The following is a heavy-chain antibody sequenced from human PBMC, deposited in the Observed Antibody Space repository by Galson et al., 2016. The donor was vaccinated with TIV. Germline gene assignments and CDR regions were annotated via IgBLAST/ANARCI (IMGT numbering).Heavy chain of an antibody. CDR1: GFTFSSSA. Sequence: SLRLSCAASGFTFSSSAMSWVRQTPGAGLEWVSHISGTSLSTYYTNSVKGRFTISRDNSKNTLYLQMNSLRADDTAVYYCAKDRSTTVPTLGTFDSWGQGILVTVSS. V-gene: IGHV3-23*01. CDR3: AKDRSTTVPTLGTFDS. CDR2: ISGTSLST. D-gene: IGHD4-17*01. J-gene: IGHJ4*02.